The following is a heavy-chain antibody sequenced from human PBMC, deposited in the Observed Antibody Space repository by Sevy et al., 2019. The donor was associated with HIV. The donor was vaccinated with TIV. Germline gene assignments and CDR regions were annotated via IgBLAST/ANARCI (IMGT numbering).Heavy chain of an antibody. J-gene: IGHJ5*02. Sequence: SETLSLTCAVSGGSISSVNWWHWVRQPPGKGLEWIGEIYHSGSTNYNPSLKSRVTISVDNSKNQFSLMLSSVTAADTAVYYCARGGETPRGFDPWGQGSLVTVSS. V-gene: IGHV4-4*02. D-gene: IGHD3-16*01. CDR2: IYHSGST. CDR3: ARGGETPRGFDP. CDR1: GGSISSVNW.